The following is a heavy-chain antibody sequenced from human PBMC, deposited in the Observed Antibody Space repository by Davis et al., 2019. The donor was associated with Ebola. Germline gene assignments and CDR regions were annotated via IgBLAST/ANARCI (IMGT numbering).Heavy chain of an antibody. D-gene: IGHD6-19*01. CDR3: TTRLVNHFDY. CDR2: ISGGGGNT. J-gene: IGHJ4*02. V-gene: IGHV3-23*01. CDR1: GFTFDNYA. Sequence: GESLNISCVSSGFTFDNYAIHWVRQAPGKALEWVSGISGGGGNTYYADSVKGRFTISRDDSKSTLFLQMNALRAEDTALNYCTTRLVNHFDYWGQGTLVTVSS.